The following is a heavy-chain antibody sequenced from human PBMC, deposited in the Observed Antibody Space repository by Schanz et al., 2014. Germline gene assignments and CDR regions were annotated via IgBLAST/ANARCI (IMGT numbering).Heavy chain of an antibody. CDR3: ARDLSSLIQGDV. CDR1: GFSFSNYW. J-gene: IGHJ6*04. V-gene: IGHV3-48*01. Sequence: EVQLLESGGGLVQPGESLRLSCAASGFSFSNYWMNWVRQAPEKGLEWVSYISSSSGTIYYADSVKGRFTISRDNAKNLLYLQMNGLRAEDTAVYFCARDLSSLIQGDVWGKGTTVTVSS. CDR2: ISSSSGTI. D-gene: IGHD2-2*01.